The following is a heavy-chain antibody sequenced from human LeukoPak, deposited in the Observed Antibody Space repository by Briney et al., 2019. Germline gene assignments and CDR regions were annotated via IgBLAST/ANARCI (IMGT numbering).Heavy chain of an antibody. V-gene: IGHV5-51*01. D-gene: IGHD3-10*01. CDR2: VYPGDSDG. J-gene: IGHJ4*02. Sequence: GESLKISCQGSGYNFATYWIAWVRQMPGKGLEWMGIVYPGDSDGRYSSSFRGQVTISVDASVGTAYLQWSSLKYSDTAMYFCARTYYYNQPSFDYWGQGTPVTVSS. CDR3: ARTYYYNQPSFDY. CDR1: GYNFATYW.